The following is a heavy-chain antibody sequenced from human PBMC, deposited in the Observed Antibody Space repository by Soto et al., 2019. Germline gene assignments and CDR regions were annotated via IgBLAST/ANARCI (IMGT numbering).Heavy chain of an antibody. Sequence: SETLSLTCTVSGGSISSYYWSWIRQPPGKGLEWIGYIYYSGSTNYNPSLKSRVTISVDTSKNQFSLKLSPVTAADTAVYYCARDTPSYGDYVPSLDVWGKGTTITVSS. CDR1: GGSISSYY. CDR3: ARDTPSYGDYVPSLDV. J-gene: IGHJ6*04. CDR2: IYYSGST. V-gene: IGHV4-59*01. D-gene: IGHD4-17*01.